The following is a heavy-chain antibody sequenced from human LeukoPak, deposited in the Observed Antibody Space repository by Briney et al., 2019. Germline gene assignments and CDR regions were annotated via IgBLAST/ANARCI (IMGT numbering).Heavy chain of an antibody. CDR1: GFTFSKYW. Sequence: GGSLRLSCAASGFTFSKYWMLWVRQAPGKGLESVSRINTDGTVTTYADSVKGRFTVSRDNADNTMFLQMNSVRDEDTAVYYCAKDPSPTIRFLEWLPDYWGQGTLVTVSS. V-gene: IGHV3-74*01. J-gene: IGHJ4*02. CDR3: AKDPSPTIRFLEWLPDY. D-gene: IGHD3-3*01. CDR2: INTDGTVT.